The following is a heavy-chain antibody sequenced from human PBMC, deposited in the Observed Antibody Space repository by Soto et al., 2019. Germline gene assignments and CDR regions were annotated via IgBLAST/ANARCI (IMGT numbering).Heavy chain of an antibody. J-gene: IGHJ4*02. CDR1: GFPFTSYG. D-gene: IGHD3-10*01. CDR3: VGGQYYFDY. CDR2: ISYDGSDK. Sequence: QVQLEESGGGVVQPGRSLRLSCAASGFPFTSYGMHWVREGPDKGLEWGAIISYDGSDKYYADSVNGRFTISRDNSKNTLYLQMNSLRSEDTALYYCVGGQYYFDYRGQGTLVIVSS. V-gene: IGHV3-30*03.